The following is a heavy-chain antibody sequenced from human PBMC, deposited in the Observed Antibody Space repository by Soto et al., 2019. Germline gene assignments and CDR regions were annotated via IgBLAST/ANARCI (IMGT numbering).Heavy chain of an antibody. Sequence: SETLSLTCTVSGGSISSGDYYWSWVRQPPGKGLEWIGYIYYSGSTYYNPSLKSRVTISVDTSKNQFSLKLSSVTAADTAGYYCARGTSGKPRRYGDYYYYGMDVWGQGTTVTV. D-gene: IGHD3-10*01. J-gene: IGHJ6*02. V-gene: IGHV4-30-4*01. CDR1: GGSISSGDYY. CDR2: IYYSGST. CDR3: ARGTSGKPRRYGDYYYYGMDV.